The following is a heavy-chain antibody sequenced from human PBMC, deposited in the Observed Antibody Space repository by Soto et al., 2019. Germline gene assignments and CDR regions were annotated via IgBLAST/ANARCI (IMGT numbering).Heavy chain of an antibody. CDR1: GGSVSSGSYY. V-gene: IGHV4-61*01. Sequence: PSETLSLTCTVSGGSVSSGSYYWSWIRQPPGKGLEWIGYIYYSGSTNYNPSLKSRVTISVDTSKNQFSLKLSSVTAADTAVYYCARDRSYYDSSGYYDHDAFDIWGQGTMVT. J-gene: IGHJ3*02. CDR3: ARDRSYYDSSGYYDHDAFDI. CDR2: IYYSGST. D-gene: IGHD3-22*01.